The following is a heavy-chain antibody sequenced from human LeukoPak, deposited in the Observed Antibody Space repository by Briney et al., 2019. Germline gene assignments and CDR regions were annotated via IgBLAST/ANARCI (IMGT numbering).Heavy chain of an antibody. V-gene: IGHV3-23*01. CDR1: GFTFSSYA. D-gene: IGHD3-22*01. CDR3: AKDRDSSGYYPRYYYGMDV. Sequence: PGGSLRLSCAASGFTFSSYAMSWVRQAPGKGLEWVSATSGSGGSTYYADSVKGRFTISRDNSKNTLYLQMNSLRAEDTAVYYCAKDRDSSGYYPRYYYGMDVWGQGTTVTVSS. CDR2: TSGSGGST. J-gene: IGHJ6*02.